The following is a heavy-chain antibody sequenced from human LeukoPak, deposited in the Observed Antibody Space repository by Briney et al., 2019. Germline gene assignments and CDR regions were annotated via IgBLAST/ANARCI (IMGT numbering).Heavy chain of an antibody. V-gene: IGHV3-74*01. J-gene: IGHJ4*02. CDR2: INGDGSTS. CDR1: GFTFSSYA. CDR3: ARDEPTVTTGPPVGS. D-gene: IGHD4-17*01. Sequence: PGGSLRLSCAASGFTFSSYAMSWVRQPAGKGLVWVSCINGDGSTSNYADSVKGRFTISRDNAKNTLYLQMHSLRAEHTAVYYCARDEPTVTTGPPVGSWGQGTLVTVSS.